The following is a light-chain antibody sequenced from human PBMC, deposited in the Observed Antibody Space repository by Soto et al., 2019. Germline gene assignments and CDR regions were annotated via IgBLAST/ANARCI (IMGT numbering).Light chain of an antibody. CDR3: CTYARNRLYV. CDR2: EVT. CDR1: SRDVGGYNF. Sequence: QSVPTQPDSVSGSPGHSITISCTGTSRDVGGYNFASWYQQKPGKAPKLLIYEVTHRPSGISDRFSGSKSGNMASLTISGLQDEDEASYYCCTYARNRLYVFGSGTMLTVL. J-gene: IGLJ1*01. V-gene: IGLV2-14*01.